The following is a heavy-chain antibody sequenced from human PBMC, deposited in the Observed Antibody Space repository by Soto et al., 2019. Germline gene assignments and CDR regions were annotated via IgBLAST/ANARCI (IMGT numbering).Heavy chain of an antibody. CDR3: AKALTMASPNWFDP. CDR2: IIPIFGTA. V-gene: IGHV1-69*01. CDR1: GGPFSTYA. D-gene: IGHD3-10*01. J-gene: IGHJ5*02. Sequence: QLVQSGAEVKKPGSSVKVSCKASGGPFSTYAISWVRQAPGQGLEWMGGIIPIFGTANYAQRFLGRVTISADDSTSTAYLELRSLTSADTAVYYCAKALTMASPNWFDPWGQGTQVTVSS.